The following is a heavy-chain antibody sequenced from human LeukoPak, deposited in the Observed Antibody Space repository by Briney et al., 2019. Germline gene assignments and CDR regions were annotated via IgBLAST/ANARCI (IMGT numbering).Heavy chain of an antibody. CDR3: ARDVAGIAVAGTVDF. V-gene: IGHV1-18*01. CDR2: IRPHNGDT. Sequence: GASVKVSCKAPGYTFTEYAFSWVRQAPGQGLEWMGWIRPHNGDTKYAQKFQARVTMTTDTSTSTAYLDLRSLRSDDTAVYYCARDVAGIAVAGTVDFWGQGTLVTVSS. CDR1: GYTFTEYA. J-gene: IGHJ4*02. D-gene: IGHD6-19*01.